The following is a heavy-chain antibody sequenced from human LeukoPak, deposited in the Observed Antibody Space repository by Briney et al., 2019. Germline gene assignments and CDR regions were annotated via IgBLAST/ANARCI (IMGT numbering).Heavy chain of an antibody. J-gene: IGHJ3*02. CDR1: GGSISSYY. D-gene: IGHD4-23*01. CDR2: IYYSVST. V-gene: IGHV4-59*01. CDR3: ARDYGGAFDI. Sequence: SETLSLTCTVTGGSISSYYWSWIRQPPGKGLEWIGYIYYSVSTNYNPSLKSRVTISVDTSKNQFSLNLYSVTAADTAVCYCARDYGGAFDIWGQGTMVTVSS.